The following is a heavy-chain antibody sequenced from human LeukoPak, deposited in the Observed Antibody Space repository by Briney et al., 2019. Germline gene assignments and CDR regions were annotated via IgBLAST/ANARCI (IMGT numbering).Heavy chain of an antibody. CDR1: GYTLTELS. D-gene: IGHD3-16*02. Sequence: GASVKVSCKVSGYTLTELSMHWVRQAPGKGLEWMGGFDPEDGETIYAQKFQGRVTMTEDTSTDTAYMELSSLRSEDTAVYYCATRYPDRASVYYYYSYGMDVWGQGTTVTVSS. V-gene: IGHV1-24*01. CDR2: FDPEDGET. J-gene: IGHJ6*02. CDR3: ATRYPDRASVYYYYSYGMDV.